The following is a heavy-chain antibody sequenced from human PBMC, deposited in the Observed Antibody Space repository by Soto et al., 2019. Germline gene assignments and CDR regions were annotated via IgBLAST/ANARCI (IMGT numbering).Heavy chain of an antibody. Sequence: PGGALRLSCAASGFTFSDYYMSWIRQAPGKGLEWVSYISSSSSYTNYADSVKGRFTISRDNAKNSLYLQMNSLRAEDTAVYYCASGSTHWYFDLWGRGTLVTVSS. CDR1: GFTFSDYY. J-gene: IGHJ2*01. CDR3: ASGSTHWYFDL. D-gene: IGHD1-26*01. V-gene: IGHV3-11*06. CDR2: ISSSSSYT.